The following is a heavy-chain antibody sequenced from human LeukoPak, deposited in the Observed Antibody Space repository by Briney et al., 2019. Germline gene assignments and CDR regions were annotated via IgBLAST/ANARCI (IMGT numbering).Heavy chain of an antibody. CDR1: GFTFDDYA. D-gene: IGHD4-17*01. V-gene: IGHV3-9*03. J-gene: IGHJ3*02. CDR2: ISWNSGSI. CDR3: AKGVSGDYGAFDI. Sequence: GGSLRLSCAASGFTFDDYAMHWVRQAPGNGLEWVSGISWNSGSIDSADSVKGRFTISRDNAKNSLYLQMNSLRAEDMALYHCAKGVSGDYGAFDIWGQGTMVTVSS.